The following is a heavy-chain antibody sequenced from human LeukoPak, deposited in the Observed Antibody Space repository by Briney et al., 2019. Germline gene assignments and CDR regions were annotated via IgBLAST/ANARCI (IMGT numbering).Heavy chain of an antibody. CDR1: GFTFSDYY. Sequence: GGSLRLSCAASGFTFSDYYMSWFRQAPGKGLEWVSYISSSGSTIYYADSLKGRFTIFRDNAKNSLYLQMNSLRAEDTAVYYCARGTRGYYDILTGYYLSDMDVWGQGTTVTVSS. D-gene: IGHD3-9*01. J-gene: IGHJ6*02. CDR2: ISSSGSTI. V-gene: IGHV3-11*01. CDR3: ARGTRGYYDILTGYYLSDMDV.